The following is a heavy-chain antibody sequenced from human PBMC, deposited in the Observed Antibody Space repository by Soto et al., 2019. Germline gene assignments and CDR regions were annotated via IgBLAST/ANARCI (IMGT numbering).Heavy chain of an antibody. Sequence: DSLKISCKGPGHLFNNHWIGWVRQTPGKGLEWMGLIFTRDSETKTSPSFQGHVSFSVDNSINTVYLQWTSLKTTDTGIYFCARGYFDSGHGYDLWGQGTLVTVSS. CDR3: ARGYFDSGHGYDL. J-gene: IGHJ5*02. D-gene: IGHD3-10*01. CDR1: GHLFNNHW. CDR2: IFTRDSET. V-gene: IGHV5-51*01.